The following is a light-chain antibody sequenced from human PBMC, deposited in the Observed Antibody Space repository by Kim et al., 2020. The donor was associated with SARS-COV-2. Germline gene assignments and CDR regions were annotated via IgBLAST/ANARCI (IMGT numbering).Light chain of an antibody. J-gene: IGLJ1*01. V-gene: IGLV3-19*01. Sequence: SSELTQDPAVSVALGQTVRITCQGDSLRSYYASWYQQKPVQAPVLFIYGKNNRPSGIPDRFSGSSSGNTASLTITGAQAEDEADYYCNSRDSSGNHHVFG. CDR2: GKN. CDR3: NSRDSSGNHHV. CDR1: SLRSYY.